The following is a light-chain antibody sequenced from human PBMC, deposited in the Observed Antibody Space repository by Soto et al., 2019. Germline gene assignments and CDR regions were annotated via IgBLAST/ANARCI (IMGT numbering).Light chain of an antibody. V-gene: IGKV3-15*01. CDR2: GAS. Sequence: EIVMTQSPATLSVSPGESATLSCRASQRVISSSLAWHQQKPGQAPRLLIYGASTRATGIPARFSGSGSGTEFTLTISSLQSEDFAVYYCQKYNNWPRTCGQGTKGDIK. CDR3: QKYNNWPRT. CDR1: QRVISS. J-gene: IGKJ1*01.